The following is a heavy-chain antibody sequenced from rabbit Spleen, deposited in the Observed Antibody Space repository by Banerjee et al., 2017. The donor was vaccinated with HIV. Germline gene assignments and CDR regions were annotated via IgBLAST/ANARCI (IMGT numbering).Heavy chain of an antibody. CDR1: GVSFSGNSY. Sequence: EESGGDLVKPGASLTLTCIASGVSFSGNSYMCWVRQAPGKGLEWIACIDTGSSGFTYFASWAKGRFTISKTSSTTVTLQMTSLTAADTATYFCARDTSSSFSSYGMDRWGPGALVTVS. CDR3: ARDTSSSFSSYGMDR. V-gene: IGHV1S40*01. J-gene: IGHJ6*01. CDR2: IDTGSSGFT. D-gene: IGHD1-1*01.